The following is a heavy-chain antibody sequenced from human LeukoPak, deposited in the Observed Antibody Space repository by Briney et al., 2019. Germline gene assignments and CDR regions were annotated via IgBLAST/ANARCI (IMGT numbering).Heavy chain of an antibody. Sequence: GGSLRLSCAASGFTFSSYEMNWVRQAPGKGLEWVSYISSSGSTIYYADSVKGRFTISRDNAKNSLYLQVNSLRAEDTAVYYCARDFKAVAGTSHEVFDYWGQGTLVTVSS. D-gene: IGHD6-19*01. J-gene: IGHJ4*02. V-gene: IGHV3-48*03. CDR1: GFTFSSYE. CDR3: ARDFKAVAGTSHEVFDY. CDR2: ISSSGSTI.